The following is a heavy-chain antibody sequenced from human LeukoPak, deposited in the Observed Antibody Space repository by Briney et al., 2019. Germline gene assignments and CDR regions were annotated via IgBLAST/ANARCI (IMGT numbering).Heavy chain of an antibody. CDR1: GFTFSSYA. V-gene: IGHV3-23*01. CDR2: ICGSGGRT. D-gene: IGHD3-16*01. Sequence: GGSLRLSCAVSGFTFSSYAMSWVREASGKGLEWGAAICGSGGRTYYADFVKGRFTISRDNSKNTLYLQVQSLRAEDTGVYYCAKVWGNYYYLDYWGQGTLVTVSS. CDR3: AKVWGNYYYLDY. J-gene: IGHJ4*02.